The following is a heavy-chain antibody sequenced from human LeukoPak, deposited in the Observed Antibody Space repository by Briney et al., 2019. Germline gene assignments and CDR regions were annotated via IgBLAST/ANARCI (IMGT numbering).Heavy chain of an antibody. CDR1: GLTFNNYA. V-gene: IGHV3-23*01. Sequence: GGSLRLSCVAAGLTFNNYAMSWVRQAPGKGLEWVSAISGSGDTTHNVDSVKGRFTISRDNSKNTLYLQMNSLRVDDTAVYYCVKGGYSSSWYAFNYWGQGTLVTVSS. J-gene: IGHJ4*02. CDR3: VKGGYSSSWYAFNY. CDR2: ISGSGDTT. D-gene: IGHD6-13*01.